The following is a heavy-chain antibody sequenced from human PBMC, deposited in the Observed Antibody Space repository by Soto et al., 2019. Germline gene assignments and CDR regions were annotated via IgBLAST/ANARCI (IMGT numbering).Heavy chain of an antibody. CDR1: GFTFDEYG. V-gene: IGHV3-9*01. D-gene: IGHD2-8*02. Sequence: EVQLVESGGGLVQPGRSLRLSCGASGFTFDEYGMHWVRQAPGKGLEWDSGISWNSGTIGYADSVKGRFTISRDNXKNSLYLQMSSLRAEDTALYYCAKSTGGTANGMDVWGQGTTVTVSS. J-gene: IGHJ6*02. CDR3: AKSTGGTANGMDV. CDR2: ISWNSGTI.